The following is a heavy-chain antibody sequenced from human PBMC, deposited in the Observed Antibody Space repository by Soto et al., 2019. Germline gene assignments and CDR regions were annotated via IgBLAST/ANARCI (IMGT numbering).Heavy chain of an antibody. D-gene: IGHD6-19*01. Sequence: GGSLRLSCAASGFTFSNAWMSWVRQAPGKGLEWVGRIKSKAGGGTTDYAAPVEGRFTISRDDSKNTLYLQMNSLKTEDTAVYYCTTYSSGWYWGQGTLVTVSS. J-gene: IGHJ4*02. V-gene: IGHV3-15*07. CDR2: IKSKAGGGTT. CDR3: TTYSSGWY. CDR1: GFTFSNAW.